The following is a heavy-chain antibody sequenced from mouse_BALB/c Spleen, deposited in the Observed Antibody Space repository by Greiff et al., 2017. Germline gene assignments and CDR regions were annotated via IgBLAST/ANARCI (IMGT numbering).Heavy chain of an antibody. V-gene: IGHV1-7*01. CDR1: GYTFTSYW. Sequence: QVQLQQSGAELAKPGASVKMSCKASGYTFTSYWMHWVKQRPGQGLEWIGYINPSTGYTEYNQKFKDKATLTADKSSSTAYMQLSSLTSEDSAVYYCARIYYDPFAYWGQGTLVTVSA. J-gene: IGHJ3*01. CDR2: INPSTGYT. CDR3: ARIYYDPFAY. D-gene: IGHD2-4*01.